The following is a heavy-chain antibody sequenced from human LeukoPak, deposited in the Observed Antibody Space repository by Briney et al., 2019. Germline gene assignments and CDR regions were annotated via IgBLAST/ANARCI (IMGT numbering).Heavy chain of an antibody. CDR2: INHSGNT. CDR3: ARGVFEGYTDWYLDL. V-gene: IGHV4-34*01. Sequence: PSETLSLTCGVYGGPFSGHYWTWIRQPPGKGPEWIGEINHSGNTNYNPSLKSRVTTSVDTSKNQFSLKLSSVTAADTAVYYCARGVFEGYTDWYLDLWGRGTLVTVSS. D-gene: IGHD5-18*01. CDR1: GGPFSGHY. J-gene: IGHJ2*01.